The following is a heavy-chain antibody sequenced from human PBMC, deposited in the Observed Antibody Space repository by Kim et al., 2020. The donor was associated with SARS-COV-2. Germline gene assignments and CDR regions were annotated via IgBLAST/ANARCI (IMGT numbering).Heavy chain of an antibody. CDR2: FDPEDGET. CDR1: GYTLTELS. V-gene: IGHV1-24*01. Sequence: ASVKVSCKVSGYTLTELSMHWVRQAPGKGLEWMGGFDPEDGETIYAQKFEGRVTMTEDTSTDTAYMELSSLRSEDTAVYYCATDLVHHYDILTGYWIGNHGYWGQGTLVTVSS. D-gene: IGHD3-9*01. J-gene: IGHJ4*02. CDR3: ATDLVHHYDILTGYWIGNHGY.